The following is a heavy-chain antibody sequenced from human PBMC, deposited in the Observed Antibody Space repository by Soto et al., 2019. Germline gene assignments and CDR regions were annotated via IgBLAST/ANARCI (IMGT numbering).Heavy chain of an antibody. V-gene: IGHV4-30-4*01. CDR3: ARLYTGYEAFDY. D-gene: IGHD5-12*01. Sequence: SETLSLTCSVSGGSINSGDYYWSWIRQSPGKGLEWIGYIYYSGSTYYNPSLESRSTISIDTSKNQFFLDVDSVTAADTAVYYCARLYTGYEAFDYWGQRTLVTVSS. CDR1: GGSINSGDYY. J-gene: IGHJ4*02. CDR2: IYYSGST.